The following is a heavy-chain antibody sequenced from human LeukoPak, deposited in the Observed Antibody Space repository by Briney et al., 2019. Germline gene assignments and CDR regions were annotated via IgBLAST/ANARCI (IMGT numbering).Heavy chain of an antibody. CDR2: IYPGDSDT. V-gene: IGHV5-51*01. Sequence: GESLKISCKGSGYSFTSYWIGWVRQMPGKGLEWMGIIYPGDSDTRYSPSFQGQVTISADKSICTAYLQWSSLKASDTAMYYCARHFFDYDSSGYYYLPFDYWGQGTLVTVSS. CDR1: GYSFTSYW. CDR3: ARHFFDYDSSGYYYLPFDY. D-gene: IGHD3-22*01. J-gene: IGHJ4*02.